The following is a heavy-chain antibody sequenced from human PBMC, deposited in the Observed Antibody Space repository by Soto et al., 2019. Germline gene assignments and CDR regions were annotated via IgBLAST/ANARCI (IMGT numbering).Heavy chain of an antibody. CDR3: ARGVAAAHGMDV. Sequence: QVQLVESGGGVVQPGRSLRLSCAASGFTFSSYGMHWVRQAPGKGLEWVAVIWYDGSNKYYADSVKGRFTISRDNSKNTLYLQMNSLRAEDTAVDYCARGVAAAHGMDVWGQGTTVTVSS. J-gene: IGHJ6*02. D-gene: IGHD6-19*01. CDR2: IWYDGSNK. V-gene: IGHV3-33*01. CDR1: GFTFSSYG.